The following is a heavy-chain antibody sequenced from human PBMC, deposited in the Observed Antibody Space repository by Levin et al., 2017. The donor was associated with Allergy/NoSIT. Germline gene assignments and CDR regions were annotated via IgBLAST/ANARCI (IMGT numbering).Heavy chain of an antibody. V-gene: IGHV1-2*02. Sequence: VASVKVSCKASGYTFTRNYIQWLRQAPGQGLEWMGWISPDTGITHFAQKFQGRVTMTSDTSISTAYMELTRLISDDTAIYYCARGVFRGLGSVESDFWGQGTLVTVSS. CDR2: ISPDTGIT. CDR3: ARGVFRGLGSVESDF. D-gene: IGHD2-15*01. J-gene: IGHJ4*02. CDR1: GYTFTRNY.